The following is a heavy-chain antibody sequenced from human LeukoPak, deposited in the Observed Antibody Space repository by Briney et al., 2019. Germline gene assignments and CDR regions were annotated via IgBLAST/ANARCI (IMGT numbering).Heavy chain of an antibody. Sequence: GGSLRLSCAASGFTFSSYGMHWVRQAPGKGLEWVAVIWYDGSNKYYADSVKGRFTISRDNSKNTLYLQMNSLRAEDTAVYYCAKDFHSYGSSPYYFDYWGQGTLVTVSS. CDR3: AKDFHSYGSSPYYFDY. CDR1: GFTFSSYG. CDR2: IWYDGSNK. J-gene: IGHJ4*02. D-gene: IGHD6-13*01. V-gene: IGHV3-33*06.